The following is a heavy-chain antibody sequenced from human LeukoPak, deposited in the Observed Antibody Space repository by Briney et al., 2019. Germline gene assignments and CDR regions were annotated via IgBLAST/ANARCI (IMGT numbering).Heavy chain of an antibody. V-gene: IGHV4-59*01. J-gene: IGHJ4*02. D-gene: IGHD3-22*01. CDR3: ARGRGRGYLIDY. CDR2: IYYSGST. Sequence: PSETLSLTCTVSGGSISSYYWSWIRQPPGKGLEWIGYIYYSGSTNYNPSLKSRVTISVDTSKNQFPLKLSSVTAADTAVYYCARGRGRGYLIDYWGQGTLVTVSS. CDR1: GGSISSYY.